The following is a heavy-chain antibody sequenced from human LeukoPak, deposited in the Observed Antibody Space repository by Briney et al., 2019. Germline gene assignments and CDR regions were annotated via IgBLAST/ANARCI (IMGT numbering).Heavy chain of an antibody. Sequence: PSQTLSLTCAVSGGSVSSGGYSWSWIRQPPGKGLEWFGYIYYSGSTNYNPSLKSRVTISVDAYKNQFSLKLRSVTAADTAVYYCARGRDYGGNPFDYWGQGTLVTVSS. V-gene: IGHV4-61*08. J-gene: IGHJ4*02. CDR1: GGSVSSGGYS. CDR2: IYYSGST. CDR3: ARGRDYGGNPFDY. D-gene: IGHD4-23*01.